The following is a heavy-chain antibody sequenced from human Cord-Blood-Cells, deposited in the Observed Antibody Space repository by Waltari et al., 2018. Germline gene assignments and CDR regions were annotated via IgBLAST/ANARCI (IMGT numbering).Heavy chain of an antibody. CDR3: ARALRYCSSTSCYYFDY. CDR2: TYYRSKWYN. V-gene: IGHV6-1*01. Sequence: QVQLQQSGPGLVKPSQTLSLTCAISGASVSSNSAAWNRIRQSPSRGLEWLGRTYYRSKWYNDYAVSVKSRITINPDTSKNQFSLQLNSVTPEDTAVYYCARALRYCSSTSCYYFDYWGQGTLVTVSS. CDR1: GASVSSNSAA. D-gene: IGHD2-2*01. J-gene: IGHJ4*02.